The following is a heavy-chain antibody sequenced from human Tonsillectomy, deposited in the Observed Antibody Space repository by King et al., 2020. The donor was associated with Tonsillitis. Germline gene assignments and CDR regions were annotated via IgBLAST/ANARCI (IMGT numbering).Heavy chain of an antibody. CDR2: IIPIFGTA. CDR3: ARIELEMAVSHLGAFDI. J-gene: IGHJ3*02. Sequence: FQLVQSGAEVKKPGSSVKVSCKASGGTFSSYAISWVRQAPGQGLEWMGGIIPIFGTANYAQKFQGRVTITADESTSTAHMELSSLRSEETAVYYCARIELEMAVSHLGAFDIWGQGTMVTVSS. V-gene: IGHV1-69*12. CDR1: GGTFSSYA. D-gene: IGHD5-24*01.